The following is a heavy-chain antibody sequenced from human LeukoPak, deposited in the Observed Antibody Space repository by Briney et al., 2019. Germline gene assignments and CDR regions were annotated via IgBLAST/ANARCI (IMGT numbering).Heavy chain of an antibody. CDR2: INSDGSTT. CDR3: ARGGGGFDY. J-gene: IGHJ4*02. Sequence: GGSLRLSCAASGFTFSSHWMHWVRQAQGKGLVWVSRINSDGSTTTYADSVKGRFTISRDNAKNSLYLQMNSLRAEDTAVYYCARGGGGFDYWGQGTLVTVSS. V-gene: IGHV3-74*01. D-gene: IGHD2-15*01. CDR1: GFTFSSHW.